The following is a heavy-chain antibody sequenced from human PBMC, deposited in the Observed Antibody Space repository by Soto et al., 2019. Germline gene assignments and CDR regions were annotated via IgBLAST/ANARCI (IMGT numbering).Heavy chain of an antibody. Sequence: GGSLRLSCAASGFTFSSYGMHWVRQAPGKGLEWVAVIWYDGSNKYYADSVKGRFTISRDNSKNTLYLQMNSLRAEDTAVYYCARDQSRYCSSTSCYGVPIDIWGQGTMVTVSS. D-gene: IGHD2-2*01. CDR3: ARDQSRYCSSTSCYGVPIDI. J-gene: IGHJ3*02. CDR2: IWYDGSNK. V-gene: IGHV3-33*01. CDR1: GFTFSSYG.